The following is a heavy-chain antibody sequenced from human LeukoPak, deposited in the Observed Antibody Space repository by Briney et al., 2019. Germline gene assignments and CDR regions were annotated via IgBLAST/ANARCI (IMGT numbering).Heavy chain of an antibody. CDR1: GFTFSSYD. Sequence: GGSLRLSCAASGFTFSSYDMHWVRQATGKGLEWVSAIGTAGDTYYPASVKGRFTISRENAKNSLYRQRNSLRAGDTAVYYCARASSGYDSTYYFDYWGQGTLVTVSS. CDR3: ARASSGYDSTYYFDY. D-gene: IGHD5-12*01. CDR2: IGTAGDT. V-gene: IGHV3-13*01. J-gene: IGHJ4*02.